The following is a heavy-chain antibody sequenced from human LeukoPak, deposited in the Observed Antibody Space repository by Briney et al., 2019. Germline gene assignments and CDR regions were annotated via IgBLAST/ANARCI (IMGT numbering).Heavy chain of an antibody. D-gene: IGHD4-23*01. J-gene: IGHJ4*02. CDR2: ISYSSTNI. V-gene: IGHV3-21*01. Sequence: GGSLRLSCAASGFTFSNYNMNWVRQAPGKGLEWVSSISYSSTNIYYADSVKGRFTISRDNSKNTLYLQMNSLRAEDTAVYYCASLYYDGNNFDYWGQGTLVTVSS. CDR1: GFTFSNYN. CDR3: ASLYYDGNNFDY.